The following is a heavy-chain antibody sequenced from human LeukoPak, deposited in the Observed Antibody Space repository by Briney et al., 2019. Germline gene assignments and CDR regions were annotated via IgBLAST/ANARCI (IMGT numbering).Heavy chain of an antibody. Sequence: PGGSLRLSCAASGFTFSTSWMNWIRQAPGKGPEWVANLNHDGSEKYYVDSVKGRFIISRDNAKNSLSLQMNSLRAEDTAVYYCTRAPLYSFQDYWGQGTLVTVSS. V-gene: IGHV3-7*04. CDR1: GFTFSTSW. D-gene: IGHD1-26*01. CDR3: TRAPLYSFQDY. J-gene: IGHJ4*02. CDR2: LNHDGSEK.